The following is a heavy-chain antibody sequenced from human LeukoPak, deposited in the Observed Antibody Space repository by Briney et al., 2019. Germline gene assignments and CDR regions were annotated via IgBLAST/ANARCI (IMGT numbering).Heavy chain of an antibody. V-gene: IGHV1-69*05. CDR3: ARGGVLLWFGEHDY. D-gene: IGHD3-10*01. J-gene: IGHJ4*02. CDR2: IIPIFGTP. Sequence: ASVKVSCKASGGTFSSYPISWVRQAPGQGLEWMGGIIPIFGTPNYAQKFQGRVTITRDTSASTAYMELSSLRSEDTAVYYCARGGVLLWFGEHDYWGQGTLVTVSS. CDR1: GGTFSSYP.